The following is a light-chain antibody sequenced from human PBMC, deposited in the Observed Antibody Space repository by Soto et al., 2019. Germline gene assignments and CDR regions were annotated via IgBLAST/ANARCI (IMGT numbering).Light chain of an antibody. CDR2: LNSDGSH. V-gene: IGLV4-69*01. Sequence: QLVLTQSPSASASLGASVKLTCTLSSGHSSYAIAWHQQQPEKGPRYLMKLNSDGSHSKGDGIPDRFSGSSSGAERYLTISSLQSEAEADYYCQTWGTGIPVFGGGTKLTVL. CDR1: SGHSSYA. CDR3: QTWGTGIPV. J-gene: IGLJ3*02.